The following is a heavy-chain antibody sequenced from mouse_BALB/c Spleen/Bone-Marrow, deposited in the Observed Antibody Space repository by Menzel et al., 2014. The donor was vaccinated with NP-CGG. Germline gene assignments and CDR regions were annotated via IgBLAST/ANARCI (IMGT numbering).Heavy chain of an antibody. CDR3: SRGGNFDVMDY. Sequence: QVQLQQSGAELVKPGASVKLSCKASGYTFTSYYMFWVKQRPGQGLEGIGGINPSKSGKNLNEKFKSKATLTVDKAYSTAYMQLSRLTSEDSAVYYCSRGGNFDVMDYWGQGTSVTVSS. D-gene: IGHD2-1*01. CDR1: GYTFTSYY. V-gene: IGHV1S81*02. J-gene: IGHJ4*01. CDR2: INPSKSGK.